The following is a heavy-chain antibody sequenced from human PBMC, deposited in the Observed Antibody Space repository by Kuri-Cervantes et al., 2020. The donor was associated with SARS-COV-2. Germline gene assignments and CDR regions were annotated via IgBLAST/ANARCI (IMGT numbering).Heavy chain of an antibody. CDR2: ISYDGSNK. D-gene: IGHD2-21*02. Sequence: GESLKISCAASGFIFSSYGMHWVRQAPGKGLEWVAVISYDGSNKYYADSVKGRFTISRDNSKNTPYLQMNSLRAEDTAVYYCAKDCGGDCYLDYWGQGTLVTVSS. CDR3: AKDCGGDCYLDY. V-gene: IGHV3-30*18. CDR1: GFIFSSYG. J-gene: IGHJ4*02.